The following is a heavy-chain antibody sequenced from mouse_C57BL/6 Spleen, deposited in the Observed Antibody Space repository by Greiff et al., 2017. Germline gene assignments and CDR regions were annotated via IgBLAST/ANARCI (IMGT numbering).Heavy chain of an antibody. CDR2: ISSGSSTI. V-gene: IGHV5-17*01. D-gene: IGHD2-2*01. Sequence: EVKLMESGGGLVKPGGSLKLSCAASGFTFSDYGMHWVRQAPEKGLEWVAYISSGSSTIYYADTVKGRFTISRDNAKNTLFLQMTSLRSEDTAMYYCARGGYDENFDYWGQGTTLTVSS. CDR1: GFTFSDYG. CDR3: ARGGYDENFDY. J-gene: IGHJ2*01.